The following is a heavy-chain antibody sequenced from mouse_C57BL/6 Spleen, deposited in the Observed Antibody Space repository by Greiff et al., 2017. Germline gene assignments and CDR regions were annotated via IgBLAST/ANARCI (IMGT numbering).Heavy chain of an antibody. D-gene: IGHD2-1*01. CDR2: IWSGGST. CDR1: GFSLTSYG. CDR3: ARNKRDGNYVFAY. Sequence: VMLVESGPGLVQPSQSLSITCTVSGFSLTSYGVHWVRQSPGKGLEWLGVIWSGGSTDYNAAFISRLSISKDNSKSQVFFKMNSLQADDTAIYYCARNKRDGNYVFAYWGQGTLVTVSA. V-gene: IGHV2-2*01. J-gene: IGHJ3*01.